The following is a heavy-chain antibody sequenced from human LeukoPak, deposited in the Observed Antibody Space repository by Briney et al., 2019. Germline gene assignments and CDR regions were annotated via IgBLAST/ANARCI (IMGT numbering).Heavy chain of an antibody. V-gene: IGHV1-18*01. CDR1: GYTFTSYG. J-gene: IGHJ5*02. CDR2: ISAYNGNT. D-gene: IGHD6-13*01. Sequence: GASVKVSCEASGYTFTSYGISWVRQAPGQGLEWMGWISAYNGNTNYAQKLQGRVTMTTDTSTSTAYMELRSLRSDDTAVYYCARGASLDLPYSSSWFNPWGQGTLVTVSS. CDR3: ARGASLDLPYSSSWFNP.